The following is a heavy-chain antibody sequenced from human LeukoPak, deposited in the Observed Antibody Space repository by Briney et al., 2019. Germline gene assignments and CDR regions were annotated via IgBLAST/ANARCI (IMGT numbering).Heavy chain of an antibody. CDR1: GYTFTSYG. Sequence: ASVKVSCKASGYTFTSYGISWVRQAPGQGLEWMGWISAYNGNTNYAQKLQGRVTMTTDTSTSTAYMELRGLRSDDTAVYYCARTSGSYSRLYYYYGMDVWGQGTAVTVSS. J-gene: IGHJ6*02. CDR2: ISAYNGNT. CDR3: ARTSGSYSRLYYYYGMDV. D-gene: IGHD1-26*01. V-gene: IGHV1-18*01.